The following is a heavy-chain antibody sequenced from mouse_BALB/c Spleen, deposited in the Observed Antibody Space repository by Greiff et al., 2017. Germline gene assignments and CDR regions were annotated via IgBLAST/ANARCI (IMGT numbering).Heavy chain of an antibody. CDR1: GYTFTSYY. V-gene: IGHV1S56*01. CDR3: ARWTVVVRADY. J-gene: IGHJ4*01. D-gene: IGHD1-1*01. CDR2: IYPGNVNT. Sequence: VQLQQSGPELVKPGASVRISCKASGYTFTSYYIHWVKQRPGQGLEWIGWIYPGNVNTKYNEKFKGKATLTVDKSSSTAYMELRSLTSEDSAVYYCARWTVVVRADYWGQGTSVTVSS.